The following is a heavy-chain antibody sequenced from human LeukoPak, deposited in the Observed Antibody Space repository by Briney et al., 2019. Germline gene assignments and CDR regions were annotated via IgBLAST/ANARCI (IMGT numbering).Heavy chain of an antibody. CDR2: IRSKAYGGTT. CDR1: GFTFGDYA. J-gene: IGHJ4*02. D-gene: IGHD3-3*01. V-gene: IGHV3-49*04. Sequence: GSLRLSCTASGFTFGDYAMTWVRQAPGKGLEWVGFIRSKAYGGTTEYAASVKGRFTISRDDSKSIAYLQMNSLKTEDTAVYYCSTSYYDFWSGYWGQGTLVTVSS. CDR3: STSYYDFWSGY.